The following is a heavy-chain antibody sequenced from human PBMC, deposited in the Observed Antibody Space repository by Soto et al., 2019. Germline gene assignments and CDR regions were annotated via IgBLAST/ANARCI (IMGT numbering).Heavy chain of an antibody. Sequence: PSETLSHTCTVSGGSSSSYYWSWIRQPPGKGLEWIGSIYHTGITNYNPSLKSRVSISIDMSKNQFSLTLSSVTAADTAVYHCERQYGALIVAFAYWGQGALVTSPQ. CDR2: IYHTGIT. V-gene: IGHV4-59*08. D-gene: IGHD2-21*01. CDR1: GGSSSSYY. CDR3: ERQYGALIVAFAY. J-gene: IGHJ4*02.